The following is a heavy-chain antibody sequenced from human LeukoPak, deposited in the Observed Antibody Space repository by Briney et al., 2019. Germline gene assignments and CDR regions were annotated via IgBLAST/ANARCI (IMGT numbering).Heavy chain of an antibody. J-gene: IGHJ5*02. Sequence: GGSLRLSCAASGFTFSSYAMTWVRQAPGKGLEWVSGISGSSGRTYYADSVKGRFTISRDNSKNTLYLQMNNLRAEDTAVYYCAKDRYYENSATHYESESWGQGTLVTVSS. D-gene: IGHD3-22*01. V-gene: IGHV3-23*01. CDR2: ISGSSGRT. CDR3: AKDRYYENSATHYESES. CDR1: GFTFSSYA.